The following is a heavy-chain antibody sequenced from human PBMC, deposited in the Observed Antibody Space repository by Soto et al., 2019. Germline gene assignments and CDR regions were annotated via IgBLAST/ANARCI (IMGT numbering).Heavy chain of an antibody. CDR2: IYPGDSDT. CDR3: ASGYYDSSGYYYEAFDI. CDR1: GYSFTSYW. D-gene: IGHD3-22*01. V-gene: IGHV5-51*01. J-gene: IGHJ3*02. Sequence: ESLKISCKGSGYSFTSYWIGWVRQMPGKGLEWMGIIYPGDSDTRYSPSFQGQVTISADKSISTAYLQWSSLKASDTAMYYCASGYYDSSGYYYEAFDIWGQGTMVTVSS.